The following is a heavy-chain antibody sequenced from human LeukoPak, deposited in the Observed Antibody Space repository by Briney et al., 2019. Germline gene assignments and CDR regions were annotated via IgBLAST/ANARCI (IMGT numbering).Heavy chain of an antibody. CDR1: GFSIRGYW. J-gene: IGHJ4*02. V-gene: IGHV3-74*01. Sequence: GGSLRLSCAASGFSIRGYWMHWVRQAPGKGLMWVSRIKSDGSWTNYADSVRGRFTISRDNAKNTLYLQMIGLRAEDTAIYYCVRDGDAYDFDHWGQGIPVTVSS. CDR2: IKSDGSWT. D-gene: IGHD5-12*01. CDR3: VRDGDAYDFDH.